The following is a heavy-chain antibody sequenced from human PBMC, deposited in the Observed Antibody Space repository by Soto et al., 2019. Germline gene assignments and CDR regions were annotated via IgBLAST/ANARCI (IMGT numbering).Heavy chain of an antibody. J-gene: IGHJ4*02. CDR1: GYTFSDYY. CDR3: ASEPATAKPVGVDF. V-gene: IGHV1-2*02. Sequence: VSVKVSCKASGYTFSDYYIDWVRQAPGQGLEWMGWITPNSGGTKYASKFLVGVTMTRDTSITTAYMELSRLGSGDTAVYYCASEPATAKPVGVDFWGQGTLDTVSS. D-gene: IGHD1-1*01. CDR2: ITPNSGGT.